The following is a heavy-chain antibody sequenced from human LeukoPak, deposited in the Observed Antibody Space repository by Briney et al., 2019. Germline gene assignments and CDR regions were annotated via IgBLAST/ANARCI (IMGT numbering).Heavy chain of an antibody. CDR3: AREGSSWRYFDY. CDR2: INPSGGST. CDR1: GYTFTSYY. J-gene: IGHJ4*02. V-gene: IGHV1-46*01. Sequence: ASVKVSCKASGYTFTSYYMHWVRQAPGQGLEWMGIINPSGGSTSYAQKFQGRVTMTRDMSTSTVYMELSSLRSEDTAVYYCAREGSSWRYFDYWGQGTLVTVSS. D-gene: IGHD6-13*01.